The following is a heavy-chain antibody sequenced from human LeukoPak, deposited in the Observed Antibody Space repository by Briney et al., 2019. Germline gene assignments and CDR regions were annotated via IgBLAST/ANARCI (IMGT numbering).Heavy chain of an antibody. D-gene: IGHD6-13*01. J-gene: IGHJ4*02. Sequence: GGSLRLSCAASGFTFSSYAMNWVRQAPGKGLEWVSAISGSGGTYYADSVEGRFTISRDNSKNTLYLQMNNLRAEDTAIYYCAKKGLASAGRPPYFDYWGQGALVTVPS. CDR3: AKKGLASAGRPPYFDY. V-gene: IGHV3-23*01. CDR2: ISGSGGT. CDR1: GFTFSSYA.